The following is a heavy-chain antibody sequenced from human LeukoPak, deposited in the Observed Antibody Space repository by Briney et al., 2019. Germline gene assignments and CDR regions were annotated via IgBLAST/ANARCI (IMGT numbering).Heavy chain of an antibody. CDR2: IYYSGST. CDR1: GGSISSYY. J-gene: IGHJ6*03. V-gene: IGHV4-59*01. CDR3: ARHIDSSGWYDYYYYMDV. Sequence: SETLSLTCTVSGGSISSYYWSWIRQPPGKGLEWIGYIYYSGSTNYNPSLKSRVTISVDTSKNQFSLKLSSVTAADTAVYYCARHIDSSGWYDYYYYMDVWGKGTTVTISS. D-gene: IGHD6-19*01.